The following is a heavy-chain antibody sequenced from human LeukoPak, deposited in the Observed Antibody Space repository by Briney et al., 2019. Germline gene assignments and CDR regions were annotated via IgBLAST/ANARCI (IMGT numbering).Heavy chain of an antibody. Sequence: GGSLRLSCAGSGFTFSSQSMNWVRQAPGKGLEWVSYISSSSSTIYYADSVKGRFTISRDNAKNSLYLQMNSLRAEDTAVYYCARGYYANYFDYWGQGTLVTVTS. J-gene: IGHJ4*02. D-gene: IGHD1-26*01. CDR1: GFTFSSQS. CDR3: ARGYYANYFDY. V-gene: IGHV3-48*01. CDR2: ISSSSSTI.